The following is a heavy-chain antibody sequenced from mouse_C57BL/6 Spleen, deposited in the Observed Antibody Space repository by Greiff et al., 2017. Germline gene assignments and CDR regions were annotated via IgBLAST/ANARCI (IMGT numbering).Heavy chain of an antibody. J-gene: IGHJ1*03. CDR3: ARVPLPYYGGSSRYFDV. CDR2: INPNNGGT. V-gene: IGHV1-18*01. Sequence: VQLQQSGPELVKPGASVKIPCKASGYTFTDYNMDWVKQSHGKSLEWIGDINPNNGGTIYNQKFKGKATLTVDKSSSAAYMGLRSLTSEDTAVYYCARVPLPYYGGSSRYFDVWGTGTTVTVSS. CDR1: GYTFTDYN. D-gene: IGHD1-1*01.